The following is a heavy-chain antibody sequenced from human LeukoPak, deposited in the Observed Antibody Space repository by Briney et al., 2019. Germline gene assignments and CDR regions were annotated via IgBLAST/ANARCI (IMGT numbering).Heavy chain of an antibody. CDR2: MNPNSGNT. CDR3: AREFMAGIVGATRFDY. V-gene: IGHV1-8*01. CDR1: GYTFTSYD. Sequence: ASVKVSCKASGYTFTSYDINWVRQATGQGLEWMGWMNPNSGNTGYAQKFQGRVTMTRNTSISTAYMELSSLRSEDTAVYYCAREFMAGIVGATRFDYWGQGTLVTVSS. D-gene: IGHD1-26*01. J-gene: IGHJ4*02.